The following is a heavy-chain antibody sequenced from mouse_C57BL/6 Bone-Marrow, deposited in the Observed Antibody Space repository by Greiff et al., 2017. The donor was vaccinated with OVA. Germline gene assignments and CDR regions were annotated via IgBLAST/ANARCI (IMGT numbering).Heavy chain of an antibody. CDR2: ILPGSGST. Sequence: VQLQQSGAELMKPGASVKLSCKATGYTFTGYWIEWVKQRPGHGLEWIGEILPGSGSTNYNEKFKGKATFTADTSSNTAYMQLSSLPTEDSASYYCARGDDYDGFAYWGQGTLVTVSA. V-gene: IGHV1-9*01. D-gene: IGHD2-4*01. J-gene: IGHJ3*01. CDR3: ARGDDYDGFAY. CDR1: GYTFTGYW.